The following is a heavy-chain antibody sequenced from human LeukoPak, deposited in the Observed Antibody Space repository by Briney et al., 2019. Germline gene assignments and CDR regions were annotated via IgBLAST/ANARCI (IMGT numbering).Heavy chain of an antibody. CDR1: GFTFSSYE. V-gene: IGHV3-48*03. CDR3: ARDVGEYYDILTGYYPLGYFDY. CDR2: ISSSGSTI. D-gene: IGHD3-9*01. J-gene: IGHJ4*02. Sequence: GGSLRLSCAASGFTFSSYEMNWVRQAPGKGLEWVSYISSSGSTIYYADSVKGRFTISRDNAKNSLYLQMNSLRAEDTAVYYCARDVGEYYDILTGYYPLGYFDYWGQGTLVTVSS.